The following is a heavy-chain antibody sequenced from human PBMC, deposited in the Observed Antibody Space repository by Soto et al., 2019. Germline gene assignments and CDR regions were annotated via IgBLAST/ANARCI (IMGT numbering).Heavy chain of an antibody. Sequence: GASVKVSCKASGYTFTSYYMHWVRQAPGQGLEWMGIINPSGGSTSYAQKFQGRVTMTRNTSTSTAYMEMSSLRSEDTAVYYCAAAYGYYDSSAYYPYYFDYWGQGTLVTVSS. CDR1: GYTFTSYY. CDR2: INPSGGST. J-gene: IGHJ4*02. D-gene: IGHD3-22*01. V-gene: IGHV1-46*01. CDR3: AAAYGYYDSSAYYPYYFDY.